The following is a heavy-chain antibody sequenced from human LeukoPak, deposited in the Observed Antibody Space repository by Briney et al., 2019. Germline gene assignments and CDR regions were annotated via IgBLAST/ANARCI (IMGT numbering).Heavy chain of an antibody. V-gene: IGHV4-34*01. CDR2: INHSGST. CDR3: ARTNYSGMDV. Sequence: PSETLSLTCAVYGGSFSGYSWSWIRQPPGKGLEWIGEINHSGSTNYNPSLKSRVTISVDTSKNQFSLKLSSVTAADTAVYYCARTNYSGMDVWGQGTTVTVSS. CDR1: GGSFSGYS. J-gene: IGHJ6*02.